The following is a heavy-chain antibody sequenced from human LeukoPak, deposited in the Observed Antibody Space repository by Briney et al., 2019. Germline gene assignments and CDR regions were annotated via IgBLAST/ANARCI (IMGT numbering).Heavy chain of an antibody. D-gene: IGHD1-7*01. V-gene: IGHV3-30-3*01. Sequence: GGSLRLSCAASGFTFSSYAMHWVRQAPGKGLEWVAVISYDGSNKYYADSVKGRFTISRDNSKNTLYLQMNSLRAEDTAIYFCAREDDWNYEDYWGQGTLVTVSS. CDR2: ISYDGSNK. CDR1: GFTFSSYA. CDR3: AREDDWNYEDY. J-gene: IGHJ4*02.